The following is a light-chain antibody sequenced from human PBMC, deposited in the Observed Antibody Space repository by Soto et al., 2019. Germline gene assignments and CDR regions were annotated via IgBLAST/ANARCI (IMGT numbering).Light chain of an antibody. CDR1: QSVSSN. V-gene: IGKV3-15*01. CDR2: GAS. CDR3: QQYNNWPRT. Sequence: ERVMAQSPATLSVSPGERATLSCRASQSVSSNLAWYQQKPGQAPRLLIYGASTRATGIPARFSGSGSWTEFTLTISSLQSEDFAVYYCQQYNNWPRTFGQGTKVDIK. J-gene: IGKJ1*01.